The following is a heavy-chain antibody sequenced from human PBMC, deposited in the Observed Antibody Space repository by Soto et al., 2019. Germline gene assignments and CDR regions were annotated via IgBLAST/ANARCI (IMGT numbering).Heavy chain of an antibody. J-gene: IGHJ5*02. D-gene: IGHD2-15*01. Sequence: QVQLVQSGAEVKKPGASVKVSCKASGYTVTNYAIHWVRQAPGQGLEWMGWINAGNGNTEYSQNFQGRLTITRDTSASTAYMALSSLRSVDTAFYYCARDGSSAETPGNWFDPWGQGTLVTVSS. V-gene: IGHV1-3*01. CDR3: ARDGSSAETPGNWFDP. CDR1: GYTVTNYA. CDR2: INAGNGNT.